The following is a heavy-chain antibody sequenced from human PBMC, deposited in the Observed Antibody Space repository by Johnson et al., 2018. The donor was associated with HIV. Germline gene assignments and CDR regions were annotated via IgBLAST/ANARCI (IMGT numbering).Heavy chain of an antibody. CDR2: ISWNSGSI. CDR1: GFTFDDYA. V-gene: IGHV3-9*01. CDR3: ARDTYYYDNSGYLTRHGAFDV. J-gene: IGHJ3*01. D-gene: IGHD3-22*01. Sequence: VQLVESGGGLVKPGGSLRLSCAASGFTFDDYAMHWVRQAPGKGLEWVSGISWNSGSIGYADSVKGRFTISRDNAKNSLYLQMNSLRAEDTALYYCARDTYYYDNSGYLTRHGAFDVWGQGTMVTVSS.